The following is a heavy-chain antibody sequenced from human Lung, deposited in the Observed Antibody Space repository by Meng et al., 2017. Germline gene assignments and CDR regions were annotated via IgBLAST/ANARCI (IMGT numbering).Heavy chain of an antibody. J-gene: IGHJ5*02. CDR1: GGSISSGGYY. Sequence: QVQLQESGPGLVKPSQTLSLTCTVSGGSISSGGYYWSWIRQHPGKGLEWIGYTHDSGSTYYNPSLKSRVTISADTSKNQFSLKLSSVTAADTAVYYCARASYGSGSPLGESWFDPWGQGTLVTVSS. V-gene: IGHV4-31*03. CDR3: ARASYGSGSPLGESWFDP. D-gene: IGHD3-10*01. CDR2: THDSGST.